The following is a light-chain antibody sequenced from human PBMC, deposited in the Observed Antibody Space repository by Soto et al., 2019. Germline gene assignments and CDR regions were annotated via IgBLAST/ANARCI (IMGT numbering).Light chain of an antibody. CDR1: SSDVGGYNY. J-gene: IGLJ2*01. CDR3: NSYGGTNNYVV. CDR2: DVN. Sequence: QSVLTQPPSASGSPGQSVTISCTGTSSDVGGYNYVSWYRQHPGKAPQLIIYDVNKPPSGVHDRFSGSKSGNTASLTVSGLQAEDEADYFCNSYGGTNNYVVFGGGTQLTVL. V-gene: IGLV2-8*01.